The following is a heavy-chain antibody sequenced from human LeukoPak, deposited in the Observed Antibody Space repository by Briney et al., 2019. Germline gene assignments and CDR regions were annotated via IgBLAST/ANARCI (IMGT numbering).Heavy chain of an antibody. D-gene: IGHD3-10*01. Sequence: ASVKVSCKASGYTFTSYDINWVRQATGQGLGWMGWMNPNSGNTGYAQKFQGRVTITRNTSISTAYMELSSLRAEDTAVYYCAKVSQAAEFSERYYFDYWGQGTLVTVSS. V-gene: IGHV1-8*03. CDR1: GYTFTSYD. CDR3: AKVSQAAEFSERYYFDY. CDR2: MNPNSGNT. J-gene: IGHJ4*02.